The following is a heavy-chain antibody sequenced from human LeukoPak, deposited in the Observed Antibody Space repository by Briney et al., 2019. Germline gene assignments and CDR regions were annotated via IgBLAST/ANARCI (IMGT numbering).Heavy chain of an antibody. CDR2: IYYSGST. J-gene: IGHJ4*02. CDR3: ARGAHYYDTSGYLMPLNY. D-gene: IGHD3-22*01. Sequence: SETLSLTCTVSGGSISRSSYYWSWIRQPPGKGLEWIGYIYYSGSTNYNPSLKSRVTISVDTSKNQFSLKLSSVTAADTAVYYCARGAHYYDTSGYLMPLNYWGQGTLVTVSS. CDR1: GGSISRSSYY. V-gene: IGHV4-61*01.